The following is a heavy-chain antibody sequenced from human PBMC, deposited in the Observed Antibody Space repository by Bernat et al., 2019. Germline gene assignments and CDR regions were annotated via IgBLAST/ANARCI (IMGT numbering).Heavy chain of an antibody. Sequence: QVQLVQSGAEVKKPGASEKVSCKVSGYTLTELSMHWVRQAPGKGLEWMGGFDPEDGETIYAQKFQGRVTMTEDTSTDTAYMELSSLRSEDTAVYYCATKGGEWKEGNANYYYYYGMDVWGQGTTVTVSS. CDR1: GYTLTELS. CDR3: ATKGGEWKEGNANYYYYYGMDV. J-gene: IGHJ6*02. CDR2: FDPEDGET. V-gene: IGHV1-24*01. D-gene: IGHD3-3*01.